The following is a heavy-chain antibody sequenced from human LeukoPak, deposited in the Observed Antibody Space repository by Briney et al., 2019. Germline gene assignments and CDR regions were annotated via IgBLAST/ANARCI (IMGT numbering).Heavy chain of an antibody. CDR1: GFTFSSYG. Sequence: PGRSLRLSCAASGFTFSSYGMHWVRQAPGKGLEWVAVIWYDGSNKYYADSVKGRFTISRDNSKNTLYLQMNSLRAEGTAVYYCARGMSGSYPDAFDIWGQGTMVTVSS. CDR3: ARGMSGSYPDAFDI. J-gene: IGHJ3*02. D-gene: IGHD1-26*01. CDR2: IWYDGSNK. V-gene: IGHV3-33*01.